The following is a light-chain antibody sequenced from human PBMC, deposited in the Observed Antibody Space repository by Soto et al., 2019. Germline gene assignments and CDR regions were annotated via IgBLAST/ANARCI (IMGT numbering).Light chain of an antibody. CDR2: DDR. CDR3: QVWDSTTDHQV. V-gene: IGLV3-21*02. CDR1: DIGSKD. Sequence: SYELTQPPSVSVAPGQTASIPCGGNDIGSKDVHWYQQRPGQAPLLVVEDDRDRPSGIPERFSGSASGNTATLTISGVEAGDEADYYCQVWDSTTDHQVFGGGSKVTVL. J-gene: IGLJ3*02.